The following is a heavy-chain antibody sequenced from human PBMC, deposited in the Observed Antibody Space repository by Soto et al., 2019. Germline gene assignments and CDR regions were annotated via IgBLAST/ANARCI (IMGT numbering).Heavy chain of an antibody. Sequence: GGSLRLSCAASGFTFSSYWMSWVRQAPGKGLEWVANIKQDGSEKYYVDSVKGRFTISRDNAKNSLYLQMNSLRAEDTAVYYCARVPVRGVITYYYYYGMDVWGQGTTVTVSS. V-gene: IGHV3-7*03. CDR3: ARVPVRGVITYYYYYGMDV. J-gene: IGHJ6*02. D-gene: IGHD3-10*01. CDR1: GFTFSSYW. CDR2: IKQDGSEK.